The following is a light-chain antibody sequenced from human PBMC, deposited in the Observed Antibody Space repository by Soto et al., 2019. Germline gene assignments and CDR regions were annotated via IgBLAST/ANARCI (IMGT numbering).Light chain of an antibody. CDR2: WGS. CDR1: QSLLFSNGYSY. V-gene: IGKV2-28*01. Sequence: DIVMTQSPLSLPVTPGGAASVACRSSQSLLFSNGYSYLDWYLQKPGQSPQLLIYWGSDRASGVPDRFSGSGSGTDFTLEISRVEAEDVGVYYCMQSLHTPWTFGQGTKVDIK. CDR3: MQSLHTPWT. J-gene: IGKJ1*01.